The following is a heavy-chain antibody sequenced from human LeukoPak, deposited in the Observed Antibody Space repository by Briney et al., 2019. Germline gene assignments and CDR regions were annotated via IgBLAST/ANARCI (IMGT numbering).Heavy chain of an antibody. V-gene: IGHV3-23*01. J-gene: IGHJ4*02. CDR3: AKAGSSGWSALIDY. Sequence: GGSLRLSCAASGFTFSSYAMSWVRQAPGKGLEWVSAINGGGDITYYADSVKGRFTISRDNSKNTLYLQMNSLRAEDTAAYYCAKAGSSGWSALIDYWGQGTLVTVSS. CDR1: GFTFSSYA. D-gene: IGHD6-19*01. CDR2: INGGGDIT.